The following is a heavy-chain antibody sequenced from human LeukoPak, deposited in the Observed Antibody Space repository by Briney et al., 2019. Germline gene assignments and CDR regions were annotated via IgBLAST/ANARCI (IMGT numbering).Heavy chain of an antibody. J-gene: IGHJ4*02. V-gene: IGHV3-7*01. CDR1: GFTFSSYW. D-gene: IGHD6-19*01. CDR3: ASDSSGWSQLKDY. CDR2: IKQDGSEK. Sequence: GGSLRLSCAASGFTFSSYWMSWVRQAPGKGLEWVANIKQDGSEKYYVDSVKGRFTISRDNAKNSLYLQMNSLRAEDTAVYYCASDSSGWSQLKDYWGQRTLVTVSS.